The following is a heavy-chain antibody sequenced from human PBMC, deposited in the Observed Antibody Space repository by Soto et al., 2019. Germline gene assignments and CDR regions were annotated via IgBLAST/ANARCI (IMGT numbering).Heavy chain of an antibody. Sequence: SETLSLTCAVSGGSISSSNWWSWVRQPPGKGLEWIGEIYHSGSTNYNPSLKSRVTISVDKSKNQFSLKLSSVTAADTAVYYCASRSVLAATSLDYWGQGTLVTVSS. CDR1: GGSISSSNW. J-gene: IGHJ4*02. V-gene: IGHV4-4*02. D-gene: IGHD2-15*01. CDR3: ASRSVLAATSLDY. CDR2: IYHSGST.